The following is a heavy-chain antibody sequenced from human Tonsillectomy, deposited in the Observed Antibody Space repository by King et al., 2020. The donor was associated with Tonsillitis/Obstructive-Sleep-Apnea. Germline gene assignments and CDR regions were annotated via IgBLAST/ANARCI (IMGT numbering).Heavy chain of an antibody. J-gene: IGHJ5*02. D-gene: IGHD1-1*01. CDR3: AHSTNWILNWFDP. Sequence: ITLKESGPTLVKPTQTLSLTCTLSGFSLSTSGVGVGWIRQPPGKALEWLALIYLDDDKYYSPSLKSRLTITKDTSKNQVVLTITNMDPVDTATYYCAHSTNWILNWFDPWGQGTLVTVSS. CDR2: IYLDDDK. V-gene: IGHV2-5*02. CDR1: GFSLSTSGVG.